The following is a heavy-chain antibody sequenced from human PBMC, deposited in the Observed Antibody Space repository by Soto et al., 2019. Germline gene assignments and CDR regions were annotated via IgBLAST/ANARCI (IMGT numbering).Heavy chain of an antibody. CDR3: AREWVAARLFAFDI. D-gene: IGHD6-6*01. V-gene: IGHV1-3*01. Sequence: ASVKVSCKAPGYTFTSYAMHWVRQAPGQRLEWMGWMDAGNGNTKYSQKFQGRVTITRDTSASTAYMELSSLRSEDTAVYYCAREWVAARLFAFDIWGQGTMATVSS. CDR1: GYTFTSYA. J-gene: IGHJ3*02. CDR2: MDAGNGNT.